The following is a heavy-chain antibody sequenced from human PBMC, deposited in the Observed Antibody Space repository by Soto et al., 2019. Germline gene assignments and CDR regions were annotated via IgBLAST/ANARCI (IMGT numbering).Heavy chain of an antibody. CDR2: ISWNSGSI. D-gene: IGHD3-3*01. V-gene: IGHV3-9*01. J-gene: IGHJ4*02. CDR3: ARWSYLDY. CDR1: GFTFDDDA. Sequence: GGPLRISCAASGFTFDDDALHWVRQAPGKGLEWVSGISWNSGSIGYAYSVKGRFTISRDNAKNSLYLQMNSLRADDTAMYYCARWSYLDYWGQG.